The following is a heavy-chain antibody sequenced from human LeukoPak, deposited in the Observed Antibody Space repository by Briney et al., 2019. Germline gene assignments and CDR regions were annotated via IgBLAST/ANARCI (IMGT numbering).Heavy chain of an antibody. V-gene: IGHV1-46*01. CDR1: GYTFTSYY. J-gene: IGHJ4*02. D-gene: IGHD6-13*01. CDR3: ARNLGGESSSQLRLDY. Sequence: ASVKVSCKASGYTFTSYYMHWVRQAPGQGLEWMGIINPSGGSTSYAQKFQGRVTITADKSTSTAYMELSSLRSEDTAVYYCARNLGGESSSQLRLDYWGQGTLVTVSS. CDR2: INPSGGST.